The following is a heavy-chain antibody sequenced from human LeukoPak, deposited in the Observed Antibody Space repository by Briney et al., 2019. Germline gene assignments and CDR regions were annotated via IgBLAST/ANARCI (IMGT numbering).Heavy chain of an antibody. J-gene: IGHJ4*02. CDR3: AGQPDTATLSSDY. CDR2: IIPIFGTA. Sequence: ASVKVSCKASGGTFSSYAISWVRQAPGQGLEWMGGIIPIFGTANYAQKFQGRVTITADESTSTAYMELSSLRSEDTAVYYCAGQPDTATLSSDYWGQGTLVTVSS. CDR1: GGTFSSYA. V-gene: IGHV1-69*13. D-gene: IGHD5-18*01.